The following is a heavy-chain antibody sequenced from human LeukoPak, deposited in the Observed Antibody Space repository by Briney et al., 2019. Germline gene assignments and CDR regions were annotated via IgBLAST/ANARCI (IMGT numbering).Heavy chain of an antibody. V-gene: IGHV4-39*01. CDR1: GGSISSSSYY. CDR3: ATPYIDYYGSGSYYNGAFDP. D-gene: IGHD3-10*01. J-gene: IGHJ5*02. CDR2: IYYSGST. Sequence: SETLSLTCTVSGGSISSSSYYWGWIRQPPGKGLEWIGSIYYSGSTYYNPPLKSRVTISVGTSKNQFSLKLSSVTAADTAVYYCATPYIDYYGSGSYYNGAFDPWGQGTLVTVSS.